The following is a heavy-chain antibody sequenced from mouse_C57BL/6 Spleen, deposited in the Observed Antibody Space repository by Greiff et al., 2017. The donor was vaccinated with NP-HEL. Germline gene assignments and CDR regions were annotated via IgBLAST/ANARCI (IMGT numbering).Heavy chain of an antibody. CDR1: GYAFTNYL. Sequence: VQLQQSGAELVRPGTSVKVSCKASGYAFTNYLIEWVKQRPGQGLEWIGVINPGSGGTNYNEKFKGKATLTADKSSSTAYMQLSSLTSEDSAVYFCARFNSYAMDDWGQGTSVTVSS. J-gene: IGHJ4*01. CDR3: ARFNSYAMDD. CDR2: INPGSGGT. V-gene: IGHV1-54*01. D-gene: IGHD2-12*01.